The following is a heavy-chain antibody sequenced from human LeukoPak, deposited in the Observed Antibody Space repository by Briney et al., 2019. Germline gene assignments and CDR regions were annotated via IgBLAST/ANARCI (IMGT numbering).Heavy chain of an antibody. CDR3: ARGQYSYGRTLYYYYYMDV. CDR2: IIPIFGTA. V-gene: IGHV1-69*13. CDR1: GGTFSSYA. J-gene: IGHJ6*03. Sequence: SVKVSCKASGGTFSSYAISWVRQAPGQGLEWMGGIIPIFGTANYAQKFQGRVTITADESTSTAYMGLSSLRSEDTAVYYCARGQYSYGRTLYYYYYMDVWGKGTTVTVSS. D-gene: IGHD5-18*01.